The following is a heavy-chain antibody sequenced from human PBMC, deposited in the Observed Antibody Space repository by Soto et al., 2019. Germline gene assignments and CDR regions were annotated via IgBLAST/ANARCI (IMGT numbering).Heavy chain of an antibody. D-gene: IGHD3-22*01. Sequence: SVKVSCKASGVSFTSYAFSWVRQAPGQGSEWMGGIIAVFGTTNYAQKFQGRVTITADRSTNTAYMELSSLRSEDTAVYYCARDYFDRSGSPVPKWGQGTLVTVSS. CDR1: GVSFTSYA. CDR3: ARDYFDRSGSPVPK. CDR2: IIAVFGTT. J-gene: IGHJ4*02. V-gene: IGHV1-69*06.